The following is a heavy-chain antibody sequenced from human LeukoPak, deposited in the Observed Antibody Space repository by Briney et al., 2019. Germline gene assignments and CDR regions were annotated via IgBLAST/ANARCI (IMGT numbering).Heavy chain of an antibody. CDR1: GFSLSTTGMC. Sequence: SGPTLVNPTQTLTLTCTFSGFSLSTTGMCVSWIRQPPGKALEWLALIDWDDDKYYTTSLKTRLTISKDTSKNQVVLTVTYIDPVDTATYFCARTRIAVTGKRGDYFDYWGQGTLVTVSS. V-gene: IGHV2-70*01. CDR2: IDWDDDK. CDR3: ARTRIAVTGKRGDYFDY. J-gene: IGHJ4*02. D-gene: IGHD6-13*01.